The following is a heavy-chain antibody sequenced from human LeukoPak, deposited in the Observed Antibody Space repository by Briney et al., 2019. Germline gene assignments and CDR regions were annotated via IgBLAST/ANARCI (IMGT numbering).Heavy chain of an antibody. J-gene: IGHJ4*02. V-gene: IGHV3-30*18. CDR1: GFTFSSYG. D-gene: IGHD6-13*01. CDR2: ISYDGSNK. CDR3: AKAPIAAAGIYYFDY. Sequence: GGSLRLSCAASGFTFSSYGIHWVRQAPGKGLEWGAVISYDGSNKYYADSVKGRFTISRDNSKNTLYLQMNSLRAEDTAVYYCAKAPIAAAGIYYFDYWGQGTLVTVSS.